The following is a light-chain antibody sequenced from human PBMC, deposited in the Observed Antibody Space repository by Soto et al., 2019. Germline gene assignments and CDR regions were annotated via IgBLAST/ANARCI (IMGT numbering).Light chain of an antibody. Sequence: DIQMTQSPSTLSASVGDRVTITCRASQTVGDWLAWYQQKPGKTPRLLISKASNLESGVPSRFSGGGSGTEFTLTISSLQSEDFGTYYCQQYNSYSPSFGPGTKVDIK. CDR3: QQYNSYSPS. CDR2: KAS. CDR1: QTVGDW. V-gene: IGKV1-5*03. J-gene: IGKJ3*01.